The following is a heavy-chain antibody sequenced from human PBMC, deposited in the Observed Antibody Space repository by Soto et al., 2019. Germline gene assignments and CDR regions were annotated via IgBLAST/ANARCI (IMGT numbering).Heavy chain of an antibody. Sequence: QVRLVQSGAEVKKPGSSVKVSCKVSGGTFSKYSLSWVRQTPGQGLEWMGGITPFVDTSNYAQRFLGRVTITADKSTNTAFLEVSGLKSEDTDLYFCASTSYCNGSSCYSRHYYGMDVWGQGTTVTVSS. CDR1: GGTFSKYS. CDR2: ITPFVDTS. V-gene: IGHV1-69*06. J-gene: IGHJ6*02. D-gene: IGHD2-2*01. CDR3: ASTSYCNGSSCYSRHYYGMDV.